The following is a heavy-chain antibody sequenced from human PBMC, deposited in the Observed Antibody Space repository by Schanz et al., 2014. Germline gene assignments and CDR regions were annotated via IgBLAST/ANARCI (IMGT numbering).Heavy chain of an antibody. V-gene: IGHV1-18*01. D-gene: IGHD1-1*01. CDR2: ITAYNGDT. CDR1: RYTFNTYG. J-gene: IGHJ6*03. Sequence: GPEVKEPRASVQVSCEASRYTFNTYGLNWVRQAPGQWLEWMGWITAYNGDTNYALKLQGRVTMTTDTSTSTAYMELRSLRYDDTAVYYCARDHVATTDYDYFFYYVDVWATGITVIVSS. CDR3: ARDHVATTDYDYFFYYVDV.